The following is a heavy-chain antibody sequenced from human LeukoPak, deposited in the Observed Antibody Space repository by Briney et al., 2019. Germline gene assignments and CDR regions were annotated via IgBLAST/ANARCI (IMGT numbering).Heavy chain of an antibody. Sequence: ASVKVSCKASGYTLTELSMHWVRQAPGKGLEWMGGFDPEDGETIYAQKFQGRVTMTEDTSTDTAYMELSSLRSEDTAVYYCASPLSIAVAGRFDYWGQGTLVTVSS. J-gene: IGHJ4*02. CDR3: ASPLSIAVAGRFDY. D-gene: IGHD6-19*01. CDR1: GYTLTELS. CDR2: FDPEDGET. V-gene: IGHV1-24*01.